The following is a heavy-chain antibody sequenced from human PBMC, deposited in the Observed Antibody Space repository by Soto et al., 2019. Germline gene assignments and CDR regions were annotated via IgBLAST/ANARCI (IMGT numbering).Heavy chain of an antibody. Sequence: SETLSLTCTVSGGSISSGGYYWSWIRQHPGKGLEWIGYIYYSGSTYYNPSLKSRVTISVDTSKNQFSLKLSSVTAADTAVYYCAVTVVPAAIEDYYGMDVWGQGTTVTVS. V-gene: IGHV4-31*03. J-gene: IGHJ6*02. D-gene: IGHD2-2*01. CDR1: GGSISSGGYY. CDR2: IYYSGST. CDR3: AVTVVPAAIEDYYGMDV.